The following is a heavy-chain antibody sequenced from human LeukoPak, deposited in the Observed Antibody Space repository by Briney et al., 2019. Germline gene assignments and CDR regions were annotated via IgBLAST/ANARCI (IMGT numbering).Heavy chain of an antibody. J-gene: IGHJ4*02. CDR2: ISGSGGDT. CDR1: GFTFSYYA. Sequence: GGSLRLSCAASGFTFSYYAMSWVRLAPGKGLELVLGISGSGGDTYYADSVKGRFTISRDNSKTTLYLQMNSLRAEDTAVYYCAKDRSCTNNICQGDFDYWGQGTLVTVSS. V-gene: IGHV3-23*01. CDR3: AKDRSCTNNICQGDFDY. D-gene: IGHD2-8*01.